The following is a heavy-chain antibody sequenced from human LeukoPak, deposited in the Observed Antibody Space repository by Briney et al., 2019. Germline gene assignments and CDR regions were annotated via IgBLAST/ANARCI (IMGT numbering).Heavy chain of an antibody. CDR1: GFTFSSYA. CDR2: ISYDGSNK. D-gene: IGHD4-17*01. Sequence: GGSLRLSCAASGFTFSSYAMHWVRQAPGKGLEWVAVISYDGSNKYYADSVEGRFTISRDNSKNTLYLQMNSLRAEDTAVYYCARDLGFPNLTVTTDDYWGQGTLVTVSS. J-gene: IGHJ4*02. CDR3: ARDLGFPNLTVTTDDY. V-gene: IGHV3-30-3*01.